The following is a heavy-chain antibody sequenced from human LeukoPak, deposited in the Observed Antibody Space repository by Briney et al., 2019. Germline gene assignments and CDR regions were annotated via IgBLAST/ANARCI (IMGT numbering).Heavy chain of an antibody. CDR1: GYTFTSYG. Sequence: GASVKVSCKASGYTFTSYGISWVRQAPGQGLEWMGWISAHNGNTNYAQKLQGRVTMTTDTSTSTAYMELRSLRSDDTAVYYCARAGIQLWLYNWFDPWGQGTLVTVSS. D-gene: IGHD5-18*01. V-gene: IGHV1-18*04. J-gene: IGHJ5*02. CDR2: ISAHNGNT. CDR3: ARAGIQLWLYNWFDP.